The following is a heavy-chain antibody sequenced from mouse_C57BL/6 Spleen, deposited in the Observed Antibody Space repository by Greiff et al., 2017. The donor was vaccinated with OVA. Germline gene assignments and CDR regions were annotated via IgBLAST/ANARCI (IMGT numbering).Heavy chain of an antibody. CDR3: ARRDYYGSSYVNFDY. CDR1: GYTFTDYN. CDR2: INPNNGGT. V-gene: IGHV1-18*01. Sequence: VQLQQSGPELVKPGASVKIPCKASGYTFTDYNMDWVKQSPGKSLEWIGDINPNNGGTIYNQKFKGKATLTVDKSSSTAYMELRSLTSEDTAVYYCARRDYYGSSYVNFDYWGQGTTLTVSS. D-gene: IGHD1-1*01. J-gene: IGHJ2*01.